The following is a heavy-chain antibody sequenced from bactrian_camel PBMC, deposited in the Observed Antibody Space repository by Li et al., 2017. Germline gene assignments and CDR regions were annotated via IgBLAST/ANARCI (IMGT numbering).Heavy chain of an antibody. D-gene: IGHD4*01. J-gene: IGHJ4*01. Sequence: LVPPGGSLKLSCVASGLTLDDYTLAWIRQVSGKGLEWVSSINWAGDGTKYADSVKCQFTISRDSAKNTLYLHLNSLKTEDTAMYYCANSRERYSDYVHVYWGQGTQVTVS. CDR3: ANSRERYSDYVHVY. CDR1: GLTLDDYT. CDR2: INWAGDGT. V-gene: IGHV3-1*01.